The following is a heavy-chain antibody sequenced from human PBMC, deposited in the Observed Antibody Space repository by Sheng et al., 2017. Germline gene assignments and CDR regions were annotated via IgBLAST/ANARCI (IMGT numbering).Heavy chain of an antibody. CDR2: IYHSGST. Sequence: QVQLQESGPGLVKPSETLSLTCAVSGYSISSGYYWGWIRQPPGKGLEWIGSIYHSGSTYYNPSLKSRVTISVDTSKNQFSLKLSSVTAADTAVYYCARTPPAAGNQHYYYYGMDVWGQGTTVTVSS. CDR3: ARTPPAAGNQHYYYYGMDV. CDR1: GYSISSGYY. D-gene: IGHD6-13*01. J-gene: IGHJ6*02. V-gene: IGHV4-38-2*01.